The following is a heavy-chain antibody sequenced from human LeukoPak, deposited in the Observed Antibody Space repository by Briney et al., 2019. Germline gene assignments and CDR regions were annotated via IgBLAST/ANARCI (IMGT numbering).Heavy chain of an antibody. CDR2: IYYSGST. J-gene: IGHJ3*02. V-gene: IGHV4-59*01. CDR3: ARAGYDFWSGYGVHDAFDI. Sequence: SETLSPTCTVSGGSISSYYWSWIRQPPGKGLEWIGYIYYSGSTNYNPSLKSRVTISVDTSKNQFSLKLSSVTAANTAVYYCARAGYDFWSGYGVHDAFDIWGQGTMVTVSS. D-gene: IGHD3-3*01. CDR1: GGSISSYY.